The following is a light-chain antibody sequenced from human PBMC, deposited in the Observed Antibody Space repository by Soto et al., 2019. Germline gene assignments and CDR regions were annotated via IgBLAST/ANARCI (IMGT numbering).Light chain of an antibody. Sequence: QSVLTQPASVSGSPGQSITIYCTGTSSDVGTYNYVSWYQQHPGKAPKVMIYDVSNRPSGVSNRFSGSKSGNTASLTISGLQAEDEADYYCSSCTGSTTSVIFGGGTKVTVL. CDR2: DVS. V-gene: IGLV2-14*03. J-gene: IGLJ2*01. CDR1: SSDVGTYNY. CDR3: SSCTGSTTSVI.